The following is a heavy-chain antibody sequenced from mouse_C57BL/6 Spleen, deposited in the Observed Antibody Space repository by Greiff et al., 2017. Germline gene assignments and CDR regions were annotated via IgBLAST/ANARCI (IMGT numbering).Heavy chain of an antibody. V-gene: IGHV5-17*01. J-gene: IGHJ2*01. CDR1: GFTFSDYG. CDR3: ARAPNWYFDY. Sequence: VQLKESGGGLVKPGGSLKLSCAASGFTFSDYGMHWVRQAPEKGLEWVAYISSGSSTIYYADTVKGRFTISRDNAKNTLFLQMTSLRSEDTAMYYCARAPNWYFDYWGQGTTLTVSS. CDR2: ISSGSSTI.